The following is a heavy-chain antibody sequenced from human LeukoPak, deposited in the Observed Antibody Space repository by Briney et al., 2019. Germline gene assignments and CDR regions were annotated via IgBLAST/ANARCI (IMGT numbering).Heavy chain of an antibody. V-gene: IGHV7-4-1*02. J-gene: IGHJ5*02. CDR1: GYTFTSYA. D-gene: IGHD3-16*01. CDR2: INTNTGNP. Sequence: ASVTVSCKASGYTFTSYAMNWVRQAPGQGLEWMGWINTNTGNPTYAQGFTGRFVFSLDTSVSTAYLQISSLKAEDTAVYYCARSGGVVASTSVFDPWGQGTLVTVSS. CDR3: ARSGGVVASTSVFDP.